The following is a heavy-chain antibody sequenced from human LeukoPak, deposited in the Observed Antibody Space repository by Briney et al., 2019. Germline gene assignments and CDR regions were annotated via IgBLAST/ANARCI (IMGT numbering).Heavy chain of an antibody. J-gene: IGHJ4*02. CDR1: GFTFSSYW. CDR2: INSDGSST. CDR3: ARASTTVPNLLDH. Sequence: GRPLRLSCAASGFTFSSYWMHWVRQAPGKGLVWVSRINSDGSSTSYADSVKGRFTISRDNSKNTLYLQTSSLRAEDTAVYYCARASTTVPNLLDHWGRGTLVTVSS. V-gene: IGHV3-74*01. D-gene: IGHD4-17*01.